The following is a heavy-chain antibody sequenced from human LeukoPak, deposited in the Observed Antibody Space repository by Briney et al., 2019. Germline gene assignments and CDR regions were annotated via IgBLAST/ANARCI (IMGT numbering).Heavy chain of an antibody. J-gene: IGHJ3*02. CDR2: INHSGST. CDR3: ATGSYCSGGSCYSGRQAFDI. D-gene: IGHD2-15*01. CDR1: GGSFSGYY. Sequence: PSETLSLTCAVYGGSFSGYYWSWIRQPPGKGLEWSGEINHSGSTNYNPSLKSRVTISVDTSKNQFSLKLSSVTAADTAVYYCATGSYCSGGSCYSGRQAFDIWGQGTMVTVSS. V-gene: IGHV4-34*01.